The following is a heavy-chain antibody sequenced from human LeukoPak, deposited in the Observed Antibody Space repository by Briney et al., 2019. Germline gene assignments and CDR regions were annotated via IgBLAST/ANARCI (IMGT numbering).Heavy chain of an antibody. J-gene: IGHJ4*02. V-gene: IGHV1-18*01. Sequence: ASVKVSCKTSGYTLTIYGISWVRQAPGQGLEWMGLISAYGNTNYAQNLQGRVTMTTDTSTSTAYMELRSLRSDDTAVYYCARGIIGYYFDYWGQGILVTVSS. D-gene: IGHD2-15*01. CDR2: ISAYGNT. CDR3: ARGIIGYYFDY. CDR1: GYTLTIYG.